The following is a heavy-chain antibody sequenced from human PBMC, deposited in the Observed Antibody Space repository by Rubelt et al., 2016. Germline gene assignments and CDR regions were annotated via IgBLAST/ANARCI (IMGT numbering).Heavy chain of an antibody. J-gene: IGHJ4*02. Sequence: QLQLQESGPGLVKPSETLSLTCTVSGGSISSSSYYWGWIRQPPGKGLEWIGSIYYSGSTYYNPSLKGRVTISVDTSQNQFSLKLSAVTAADTAVYYCARRVAVAVYYLDYWGQGTLVTVSS. CDR1: GGSISSSSYY. V-gene: IGHV4-39*01. D-gene: IGHD6-19*01. CDR3: ARRVAVAVYYLDY. CDR2: IYYSGST.